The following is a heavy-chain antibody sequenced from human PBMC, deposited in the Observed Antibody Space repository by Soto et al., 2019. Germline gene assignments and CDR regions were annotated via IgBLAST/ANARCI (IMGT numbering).Heavy chain of an antibody. CDR1: GFSFSDYY. Sequence: PGGSRRLSCAASGFSFSDYYINWVRQAPGKGLEWVGRTRNKASSYTTDYAAFVKGRFTISRDDSKNLIYLQMNSLKTEDTAVYYCAREGSSSGPDYESWGQGTLVTVSS. CDR3: AREGSSSGPDYES. V-gene: IGHV3-72*01. J-gene: IGHJ4*02. CDR2: TRNKASSYTT. D-gene: IGHD3-22*01.